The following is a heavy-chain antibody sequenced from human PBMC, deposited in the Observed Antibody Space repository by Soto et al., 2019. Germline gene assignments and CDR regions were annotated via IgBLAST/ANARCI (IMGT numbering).Heavy chain of an antibody. CDR2: IYATGTT. CDR3: VKDGTKALRDWFDP. V-gene: IGHV4-4*07. CDR1: GASISGFY. J-gene: IGHJ5*02. Sequence: SETLSLTCTVSGASISGFYWSWIRKSAGKGLEWIGRIYATGTTDYNPSLKSRVMMSVDTSKKQFSLKLRSVTAADTAVYYCVKDGTKALRDWFDPWGQGISVTVSS. D-gene: IGHD1-1*01.